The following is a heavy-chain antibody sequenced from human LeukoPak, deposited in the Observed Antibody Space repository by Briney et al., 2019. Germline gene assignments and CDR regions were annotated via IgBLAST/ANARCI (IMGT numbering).Heavy chain of an antibody. V-gene: IGHV4-38-2*02. CDR3: ATLGYSYGTDY. Sequence: PSETLSLTCTVSGYSISSGYYWGWIRQPPGKGLEWIGSIYHSGSTYYNPSLKSRVTISVDTSKNQFSLKLSSVTAADTGVYYCATLGYSYGTDYWGQGTLVTVSS. D-gene: IGHD5-18*01. J-gene: IGHJ4*02. CDR1: GYSISSGYY. CDR2: IYHSGST.